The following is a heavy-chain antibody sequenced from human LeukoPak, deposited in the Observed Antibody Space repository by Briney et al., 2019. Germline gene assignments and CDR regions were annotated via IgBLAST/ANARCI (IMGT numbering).Heavy chain of an antibody. D-gene: IGHD3-9*01. J-gene: IGHJ4*02. Sequence: EASVTVSCTASGYTFTSYAMHWVRQAPGQRLEWMGWINAGNGNTKYSQKFQGRVTITRDTSASTAYMELSSLRSEDTAVYYCASLPLDILTGRTAGAFDYWGQETLVTVSS. CDR1: GYTFTSYA. CDR3: ASLPLDILTGRTAGAFDY. V-gene: IGHV1-3*01. CDR2: INAGNGNT.